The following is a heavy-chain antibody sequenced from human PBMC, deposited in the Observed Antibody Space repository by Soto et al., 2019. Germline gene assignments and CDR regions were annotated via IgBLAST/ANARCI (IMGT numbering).Heavy chain of an antibody. J-gene: IGHJ3*02. CDR2: IHYSGNT. Sequence: PSETLSLTCTVSSGSFISYFCTFVRHAPWKGLQWIGYIHYSGNTNYNPSLKSRVIMSVDTSKNQFSLRLTSVTAADTAVYYCARMNQLAPKRNAFDIWGLGTMVT. CDR1: SGSFISYF. V-gene: IGHV4-59*01. D-gene: IGHD2-2*01. CDR3: ARMNQLAPKRNAFDI.